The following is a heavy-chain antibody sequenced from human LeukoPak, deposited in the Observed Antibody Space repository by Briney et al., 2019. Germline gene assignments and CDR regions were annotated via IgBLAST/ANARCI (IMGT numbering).Heavy chain of an antibody. V-gene: IGHV4-59*11. J-gene: IGHJ2*01. CDR3: ARDPIVSVGDWYFDL. Sequence: SETLPLTCSVSGGSISSHYWSWIRQPPGKGLEWIGYIYYSGSTNYTNYNPSLKSRVTISVDTSKNQFSLKLSSVTAADTAVYYCARDPIVSVGDWYFDLWGRGTLVTVSS. D-gene: IGHD3-16*02. CDR1: GGSISSHY. CDR2: IYYSGSTNYT.